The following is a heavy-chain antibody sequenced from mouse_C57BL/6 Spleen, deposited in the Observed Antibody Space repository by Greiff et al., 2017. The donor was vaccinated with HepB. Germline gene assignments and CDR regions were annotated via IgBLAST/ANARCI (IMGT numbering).Heavy chain of an antibody. CDR3: TTGGYSNDVDY. CDR2: IDPENGDT. J-gene: IGHJ2*01. D-gene: IGHD2-12*01. Sequence: EVQLQQSGAELVRPGASVKLSCTASGFNIKDDYMHWVKQRPEQGLEWIGWIDPENGDTEYASKFQGKATITADTSSNTAYLQLSSLTSEDTAVYYWTTGGYSNDVDYWGQGTTLTVSS. V-gene: IGHV14-4*01. CDR1: GFNIKDDY.